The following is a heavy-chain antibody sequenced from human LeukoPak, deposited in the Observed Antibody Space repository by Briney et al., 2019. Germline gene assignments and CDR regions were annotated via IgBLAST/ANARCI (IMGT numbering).Heavy chain of an antibody. CDR3: AKVDSYYYGSGSYERY. CDR2: VRNDGGDK. V-gene: IGHV3-30*02. J-gene: IGHJ4*02. Sequence: GGSLRLSCAASGFIFSDYGMHWVRQAPGKGLEWVTMVRNDGGDKYYADSAKGRFTISRDNSKNTLYLQMNSLRAEDTAVYYCAKVDSYYYGSGSYERYWGQGTLVTVSS. CDR1: GFIFSDYG. D-gene: IGHD3-10*01.